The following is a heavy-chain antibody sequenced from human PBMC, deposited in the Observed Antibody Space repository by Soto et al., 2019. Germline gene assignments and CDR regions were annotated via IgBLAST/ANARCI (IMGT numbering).Heavy chain of an antibody. CDR2: IYYRGNA. D-gene: IGHD3-9*01. Sequence: QLQLQESGPGLVKPSETLSLTCSVSDDSINSDKYYWGWIRQPPGKGPEWIGSIYYRGNAYYNPSLQHRVTISLDKSKSQFSMKLNSVTAADSAVYFCARLEGLATISYYFDFWGPGALVTVSS. CDR3: ARLEGLATISYYFDF. V-gene: IGHV4-39*01. J-gene: IGHJ4*02. CDR1: DDSINSDKYY.